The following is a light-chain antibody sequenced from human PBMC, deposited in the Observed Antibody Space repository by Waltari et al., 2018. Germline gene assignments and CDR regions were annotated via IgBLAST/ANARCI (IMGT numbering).Light chain of an antibody. J-gene: IGLJ1*01. Sequence: QSALTQPRSVSGSPGQSVTISCTGTSSTVGSFAYVSWYQHHPGKAPKLLIYDVAKRPSGVPHRFSGSKSGNTASLTITGLQTEDEADYYCCSYTGTNTFVLGTGTAITVL. CDR2: DVA. CDR1: SSTVGSFAY. V-gene: IGLV2-11*01. CDR3: CSYTGTNTFV.